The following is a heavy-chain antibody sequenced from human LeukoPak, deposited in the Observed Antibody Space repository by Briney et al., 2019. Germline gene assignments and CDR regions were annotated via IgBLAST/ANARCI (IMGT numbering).Heavy chain of an antibody. V-gene: IGHV3-48*04. Sequence: GGSLRLSCAASGFTFSSYSMNWVRQAPGKGLEWVSYISSSGSTIYYADSVKGRFTNSRDNAKNSLYLQMNSLRAGDTAVYYCARATWDPNYYYYMDVWGKGTTVTISS. J-gene: IGHJ6*03. CDR2: ISSSGSTI. D-gene: IGHD1-26*01. CDR1: GFTFSSYS. CDR3: ARATWDPNYYYYMDV.